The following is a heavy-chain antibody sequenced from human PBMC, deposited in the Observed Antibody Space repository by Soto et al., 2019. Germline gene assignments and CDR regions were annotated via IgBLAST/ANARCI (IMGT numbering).Heavy chain of an antibody. CDR3: ARNYGHAFDI. D-gene: IGHD1-7*01. V-gene: IGHV4-59*01. J-gene: IGHJ3*02. Sequence: QVQLQESGPGLVKPSETLSLTCTVSGGSISSYYWSWIRQPPGKGLEWIGYIYYSGSTNYNPSLXSXAXLXLDTSKNQFSLKLSSVTAADTAVYYCARNYGHAFDIWGQGTMVTVSS. CDR2: IYYSGST. CDR1: GGSISSYY.